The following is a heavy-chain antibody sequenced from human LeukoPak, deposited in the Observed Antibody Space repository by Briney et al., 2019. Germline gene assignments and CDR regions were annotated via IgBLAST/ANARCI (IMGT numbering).Heavy chain of an antibody. CDR1: GGSISSGSYY. D-gene: IGHD6-13*01. CDR2: IYTSGST. V-gene: IGHV4-61*02. Sequence: SQTLSLTCTVSGGSISSGSYYWSWIRQPAGKGLEWIGRIYTSGSTDYNPSLKSRVTMSVDTSKNQFSLKLSSVTAADTAVYYCARDAAYSSSWYYYYYYMDVWGKGTTVTISS. J-gene: IGHJ6*03. CDR3: ARDAAYSSSWYYYYYYMDV.